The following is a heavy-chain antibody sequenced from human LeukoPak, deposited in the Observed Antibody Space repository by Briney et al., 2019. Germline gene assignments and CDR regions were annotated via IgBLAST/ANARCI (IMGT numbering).Heavy chain of an antibody. J-gene: IGHJ4*02. CDR3: AKSRSSGRYYDFNFDY. CDR2: ISYDGSNK. D-gene: IGHD6-19*01. V-gene: IGHV3-30*04. CDR1: GFTFSSCA. Sequence: PGGSLRLACAASGFTFSSCAMHWVRQAPGKGLEWVAVISYDGSNKYYADSVKGRFTISRDNSKNTLYLQMNSLRAEDTAVYYCAKSRSSGRYYDFNFDYWGQGTLVTVSS.